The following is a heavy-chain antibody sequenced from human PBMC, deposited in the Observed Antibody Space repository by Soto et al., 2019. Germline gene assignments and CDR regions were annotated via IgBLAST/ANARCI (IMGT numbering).Heavy chain of an antibody. V-gene: IGHV1-69*06. CDR3: ARAAAVSSSPTWFDP. Sequence: QVQLVQSGAEVKKPGSSVKVSCKASGGTFSSYAISWVRQAPGQGLEWMGGIIPIFGTANYAQKFQGRVTITVEKSTSTAYMELSSLRSEETAAYYCARAAAVSSSPTWFDPWGQGTLVTVSS. CDR1: GGTFSSYA. J-gene: IGHJ5*02. CDR2: IIPIFGTA. D-gene: IGHD6-6*01.